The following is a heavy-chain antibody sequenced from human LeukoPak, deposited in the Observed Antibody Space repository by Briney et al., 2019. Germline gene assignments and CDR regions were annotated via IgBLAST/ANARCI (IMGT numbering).Heavy chain of an antibody. Sequence: PGESLRLSCAASGFTFSSYGLSWVRQAPGKGLEWAAAIRASVSGTYYADSVQGRFTISRDNSKNTLYLQMDRLRADDTAVYYCAKDLNNNGRGFDYWGQRTLVTVSS. CDR3: AKDLNNNGRGFDY. V-gene: IGHV3-23*01. CDR1: GFTFSSYG. CDR2: IRASVSGT. D-gene: IGHD1-14*01. J-gene: IGHJ4*02.